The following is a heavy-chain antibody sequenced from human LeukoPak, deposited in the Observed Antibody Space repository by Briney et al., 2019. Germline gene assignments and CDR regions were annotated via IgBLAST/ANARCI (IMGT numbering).Heavy chain of an antibody. CDR2: IIPIFGTA. D-gene: IGHD6-13*01. CDR1: GGTFSSYA. Sequence: GSSVKVSCKASGGTFSSYAISWVRQAPGQGLEWMGGIIPIFGTANYAQKFQGRVTITADRSTSTAYMELSSLRSEDTAVYYCATTPTTYSSSWLPPRYYYYYMDVWGKGTTVTVSS. V-gene: IGHV1-69*06. J-gene: IGHJ6*03. CDR3: ATTPTTYSSSWLPPRYYYYYMDV.